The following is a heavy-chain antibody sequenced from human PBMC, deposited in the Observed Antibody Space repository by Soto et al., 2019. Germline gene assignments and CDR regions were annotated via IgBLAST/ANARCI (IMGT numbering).Heavy chain of an antibody. CDR2: ISSSSSYI. V-gene: IGHV3-21*01. J-gene: IGHJ4*02. CDR1: VFTLRSYI. CDR3: AREGGLQFLDY. Sequence: GALRLSCAASVFTLRSYIMDWSRQAPGKGPEWVSSISSSSSYIYYADSVKGRFTISRDNAKNSLYLQMNSLRAEDTAVYYCAREGGLQFLDYWGQGTLVTVSS. D-gene: IGHD3-3*01.